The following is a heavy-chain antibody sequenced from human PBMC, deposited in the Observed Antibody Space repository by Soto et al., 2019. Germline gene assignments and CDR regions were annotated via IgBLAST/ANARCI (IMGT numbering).Heavy chain of an antibody. J-gene: IGHJ6*02. Sequence: QVQLQESGPGLVKPSQTLSLTCTVSGGSISSGGYYWSWIRQHPGKGLEWIGYIYYSGSTYYNPSPKSRVTISVDTSKNQFSLKLSSVTAADTAVYYCARDNRIAALPRGMDVWGQGTTVTVSS. CDR2: IYYSGST. CDR1: GGSISSGGYY. CDR3: ARDNRIAALPRGMDV. D-gene: IGHD6-6*01. V-gene: IGHV4-31*03.